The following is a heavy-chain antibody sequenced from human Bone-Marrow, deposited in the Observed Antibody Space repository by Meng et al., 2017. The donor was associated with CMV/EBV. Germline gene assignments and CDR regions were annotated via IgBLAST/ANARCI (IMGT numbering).Heavy chain of an antibody. CDR2: INSDGSST. CDR1: GFTFNTYA. Sequence: GESLKISCAASGFTFNTYAMIWVRHAPGKGLEWVSRINSDGSSTSYADSVKGRFTISRDNAKNTLYLQMNSLRAEDTAVYYCARGGNYFDYWGQGTLVTVSS. V-gene: IGHV3-74*01. CDR3: ARGGNYFDY. J-gene: IGHJ4*02.